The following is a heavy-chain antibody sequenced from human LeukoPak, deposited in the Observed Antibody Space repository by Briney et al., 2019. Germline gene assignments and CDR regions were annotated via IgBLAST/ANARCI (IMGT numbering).Heavy chain of an antibody. CDR1: GGSISSGSYY. V-gene: IGHV4-61*02. D-gene: IGHD3-16*01. Sequence: PSETLSLTCAVSGGSISSGSYYWSWIRQPAGKGLEWIGRIYTSGSTNYNPSLKSRVTISVDTSKNQFSLKLSSVTAADTAVYYCWAVPTPTSMIPWKGGQGTLVTVSS. CDR2: IYTSGST. CDR3: WAVPTPTSMIPWK. J-gene: IGHJ4*02.